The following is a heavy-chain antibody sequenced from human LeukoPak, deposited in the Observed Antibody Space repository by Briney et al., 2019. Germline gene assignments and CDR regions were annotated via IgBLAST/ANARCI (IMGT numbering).Heavy chain of an antibody. J-gene: IGHJ3*02. CDR1: GYSISSGYY. Sequence: SETLSLTCTVSGYSISSGYYWGWIRQPPGKGLEWIGSIYHSGSTYYNPSLKSRVTISVDTSKNQFSLKLSSVTAADTAVYYCARVSRDAFDIWGQGTMVTVSS. CDR3: ARVSRDAFDI. CDR2: IYHSGST. V-gene: IGHV4-38-2*02.